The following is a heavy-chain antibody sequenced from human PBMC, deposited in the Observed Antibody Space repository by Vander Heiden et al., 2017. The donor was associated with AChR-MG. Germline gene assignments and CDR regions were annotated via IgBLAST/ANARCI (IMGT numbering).Heavy chain of an antibody. Sequence: QVQLVESGGGVVQPGRSLRLSCAASGFTFSSYGVRWVRQAPSKGLGWVAVIWYGGSNEYYADSVKGRFTISRDNSKNTLYLQMNSLRAEDTAVYYCARDSIAAGDDAFDIWGQGTMVTVSS. V-gene: IGHV3-33*01. CDR1: GFTFSSYG. J-gene: IGHJ3*02. D-gene: IGHD6-13*01. CDR3: ARDSIAAGDDAFDI. CDR2: IWYGGSNE.